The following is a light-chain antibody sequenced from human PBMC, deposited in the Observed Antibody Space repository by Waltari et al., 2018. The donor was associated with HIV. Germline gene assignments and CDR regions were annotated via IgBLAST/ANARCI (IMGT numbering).Light chain of an antibody. CDR2: KDR. Sequence: SHELTQPPSVSVSPGQTATISCSGDILARQYASWFQQKPGQAPVLLLYKDREGPTGIPGRFAVSRSGATGALTIAGVLAEGEADYYCQGIDSSGSQVFGGGTRLTVL. V-gene: IGLV3-25*02. CDR1: ILARQY. J-gene: IGLJ2*01. CDR3: QGIDSSGSQV.